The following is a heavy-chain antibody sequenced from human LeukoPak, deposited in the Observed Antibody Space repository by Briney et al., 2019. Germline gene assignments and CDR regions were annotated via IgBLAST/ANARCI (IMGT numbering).Heavy chain of an antibody. CDR3: ARHSIPSHYDILTGHDFDY. CDR2: ISSSSSYI. J-gene: IGHJ4*02. D-gene: IGHD3-9*01. Sequence: PRGSLRLSCAASGFTFSSYSMNWVRQAPGKGLEWVSSISSSSSYIYYADSVKGRFTISRDNAKNSLYLQMNSLRAEDTAVYYCARHSIPSHYDILTGHDFDYWGQGTLVTVSS. CDR1: GFTFSSYS. V-gene: IGHV3-21*01.